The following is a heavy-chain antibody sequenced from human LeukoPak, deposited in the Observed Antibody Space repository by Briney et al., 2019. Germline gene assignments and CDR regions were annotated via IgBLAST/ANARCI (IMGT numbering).Heavy chain of an antibody. CDR1: GFTFSSYA. V-gene: IGHV3-23*01. J-gene: IGHJ4*02. CDR3: AKGNYYGSGSYSGGVGY. Sequence: GGSLRLSCAASGFTFSSYAMSWIRQAPGKGLEWVSAISGSGGSTYYADSVKGRFTISRDNSKNTLYLQMNSLRAEDTAVYYCAKGNYYGSGSYSGGVGYWGQGTLVTVSS. D-gene: IGHD3-10*01. CDR2: ISGSGGST.